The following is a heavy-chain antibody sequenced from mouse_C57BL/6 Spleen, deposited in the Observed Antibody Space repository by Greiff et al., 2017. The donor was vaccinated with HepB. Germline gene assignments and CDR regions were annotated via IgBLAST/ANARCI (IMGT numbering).Heavy chain of an antibody. CDR1: GFTFSDYG. D-gene: IGHD1-1*01. J-gene: IGHJ2*01. Sequence: EVKLVESGGGLVKPGGSLKLSCAASGFTFSDYGMHWVRQAPEKGLEWVAYISSGSSTIYYADTVKGRYTISRDNAKNTLFLQMTSLRSEDTAMYYCAREKVITTVVATGYFDYWGQGTTLTVSS. V-gene: IGHV5-17*01. CDR2: ISSGSSTI. CDR3: AREKVITTVVATGYFDY.